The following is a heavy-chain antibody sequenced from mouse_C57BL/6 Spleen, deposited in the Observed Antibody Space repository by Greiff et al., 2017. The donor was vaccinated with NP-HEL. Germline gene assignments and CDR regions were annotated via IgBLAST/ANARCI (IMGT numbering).Heavy chain of an antibody. CDR3: ERSNYGSSYDD. V-gene: IGHV1-36*01. CDR2: VYPYSGST. CDR1: GFTFTNYS. D-gene: IGHD1-1*01. Sequence: EVQLQQSGPVLVKPGPSVKISCKASGFTFTNYSMHWVKQSPGQSLEWIGLVYPYSGSTSYNQKFKGKATLTVDTSSSTAYMELNSLTSEDSAVYYCERSNYGSSYDDWGQGTTLTVAS. J-gene: IGHJ2*01.